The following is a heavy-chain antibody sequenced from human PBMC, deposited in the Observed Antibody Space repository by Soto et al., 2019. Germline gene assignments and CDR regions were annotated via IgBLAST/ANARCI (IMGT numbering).Heavy chain of an antibody. Sequence: GGSLRLSCAASGFTFSSYSMNWVRQAPGKGLEWVSSISSSSSYIYYADSVKCRFTISRDKAKNPLYLQMNSLRAEDTAVYYCARGGGGSSTKGVDYWGQGTLVTVSS. D-gene: IGHD1-26*01. CDR2: ISSSSSYI. CDR1: GFTFSSYS. V-gene: IGHV3-21*01. J-gene: IGHJ4*02. CDR3: ARGGGGSSTKGVDY.